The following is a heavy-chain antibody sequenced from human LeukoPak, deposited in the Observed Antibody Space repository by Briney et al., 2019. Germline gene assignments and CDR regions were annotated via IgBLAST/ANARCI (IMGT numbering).Heavy chain of an antibody. D-gene: IGHD5-24*01. J-gene: IGHJ4*02. Sequence: PGGSLRLSCAASGLTVSSNYMSWVRQAPGKGLEWVSLIYSGGSTYYADSVKGRFTISRDNSKNTLYLQMNSLSAEDTAVYYSARTFVSGDGYKVGYFDYWGQGTLVTVSS. CDR1: GLTVSSNY. V-gene: IGHV3-53*01. CDR3: ARTFVSGDGYKVGYFDY. CDR2: IYSGGST.